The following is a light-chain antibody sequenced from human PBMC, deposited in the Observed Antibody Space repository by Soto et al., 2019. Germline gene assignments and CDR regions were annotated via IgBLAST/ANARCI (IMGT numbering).Light chain of an antibody. Sequence: QCLLTQPRSASGTPGQIVAISCSGSSSNIGSNTVTWYQQLPGTAPKLLIYSTSQRSSGVPGRFSGSKSGASASLSISGLQSEDEADYYCAAWDDRLDVYVFGTGTKVTVL. CDR2: STS. CDR1: SSNIGSNT. J-gene: IGLJ1*01. CDR3: AAWDDRLDVYV. V-gene: IGLV1-44*01.